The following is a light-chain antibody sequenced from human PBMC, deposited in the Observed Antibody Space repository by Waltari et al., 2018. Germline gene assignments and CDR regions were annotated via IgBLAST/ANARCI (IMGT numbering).Light chain of an antibody. CDR1: ILIPFY. CDR3: SSRELSVHVV. CDR2: SKN. V-gene: IGLV3-19*01. J-gene: IGLJ2*01. Sequence: SSDLTQDTAVSVALGPTVRITCQGDILIPFYGNGCRQKPGPPPELVIYSKNNRPSGIPDRFSASSSGTTASFIITEAQAEDEADYYCSSRELSVHVVFGGGTRLTVL.